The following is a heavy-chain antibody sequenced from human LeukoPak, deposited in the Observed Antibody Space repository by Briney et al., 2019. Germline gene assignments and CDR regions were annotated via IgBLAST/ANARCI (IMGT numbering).Heavy chain of an antibody. D-gene: IGHD4-23*01. CDR3: ARDRYGGNSGDFDY. J-gene: IGHJ4*02. CDR2: VYYTGIT. V-gene: IGHV4-59*01. Sequence: SETLSLTCTVSGGSISNYYWSWLRHPPGKGLEGGGYVYYTGITNYNPSLRRRATISVDTPKNQFSLTLISVTAADTAVYYCARDRYGGNSGDFDYWGQGILVTVSS. CDR1: GGSISNYY.